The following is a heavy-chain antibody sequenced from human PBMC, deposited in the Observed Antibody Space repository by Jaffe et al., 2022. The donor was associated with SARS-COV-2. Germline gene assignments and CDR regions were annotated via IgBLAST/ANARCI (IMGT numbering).Heavy chain of an antibody. D-gene: IGHD6-13*01. J-gene: IGHJ5*02. CDR2: ISYDGSNK. V-gene: IGHV3-30*04. Sequence: QVQLVESGGGVVQPGRSLRLSCAASGFTFSSYAMHWVRQAPGKGLEWVAVISYDGSNKYYADSVKGRFTISRDNSKNTLYLQMNSLRAEDTAVYYCARDYGQLAPPRVGWFDPWGQGTLVTVSS. CDR1: GFTFSSYA. CDR3: ARDYGQLAPPRVGWFDP.